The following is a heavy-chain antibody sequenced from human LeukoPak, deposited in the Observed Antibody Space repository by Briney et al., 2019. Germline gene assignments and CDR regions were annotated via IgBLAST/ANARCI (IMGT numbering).Heavy chain of an antibody. CDR1: GFTVSSNY. V-gene: IGHV3-23*01. J-gene: IGHJ4*02. CDR3: ANLDYGGNSGFDY. Sequence: GGSLRLSCAASGFTVSSNYMSWVRQAPGKGLEWVSAISGSGGSTYYADSVKGRFTISRDNSKHTLYLQMNSLRAEDTAVYYCANLDYGGNSGFDYWGQGTLVTVSS. D-gene: IGHD4-23*01. CDR2: ISGSGGST.